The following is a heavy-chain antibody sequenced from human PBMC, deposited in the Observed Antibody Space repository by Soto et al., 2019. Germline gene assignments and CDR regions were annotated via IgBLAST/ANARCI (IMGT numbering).Heavy chain of an antibody. CDR2: ISGSGGST. J-gene: IGHJ4*02. CDR3: ETMVLSAPYYYDSSGTVEY. V-gene: IGHV3-23*01. Sequence: GVSRRLSWPAAGLTCSSYAMSWGRHAPGRGLEWVSAISGSGGSTYYADSVKGRFTISRDNFKKALYLQMNSLRAEDTAVYYCETMVLSAPYYYDSSGTVEYWGQGKLVGVSS. CDR1: GLTCSSYA. D-gene: IGHD3-22*01.